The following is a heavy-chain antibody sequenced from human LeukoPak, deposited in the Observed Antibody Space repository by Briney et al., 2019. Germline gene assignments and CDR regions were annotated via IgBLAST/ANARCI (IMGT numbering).Heavy chain of an antibody. J-gene: IGHJ4*02. CDR3: ARGDYDILTGYTDY. D-gene: IGHD3-9*01. CDR2: INWNSETI. Sequence: GGSLRLSCAASGFTFDDYAMHWVRQAPGKGLEWVSGINWNSETIAYADSVKGRFTISRDHAKNSLLLQMNSLRAEDTALYYCARGDYDILTGYTDYWGQGTLVTVSS. CDR1: GFTFDDYA. V-gene: IGHV3-9*01.